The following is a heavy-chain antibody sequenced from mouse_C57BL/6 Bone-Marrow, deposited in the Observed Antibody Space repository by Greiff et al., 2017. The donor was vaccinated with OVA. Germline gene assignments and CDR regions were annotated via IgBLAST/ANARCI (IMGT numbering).Heavy chain of an antibody. CDR2: IYPGSGST. Sequence: VQLQQPGAELVKPGASVKMSCKASGYTFTSYWITWVKQRPGQGLEWIGDIYPGSGSTNYNEKFKSKATLTVDTSSSTAYMQLSSLTSEDSAVYYCARGGIYYDYDDGYYAMDYWGQGTSVTVSS. CDR1: GYTFTSYW. CDR3: ARGGIYYDYDDGYYAMDY. D-gene: IGHD2-4*01. V-gene: IGHV1-55*01. J-gene: IGHJ4*01.